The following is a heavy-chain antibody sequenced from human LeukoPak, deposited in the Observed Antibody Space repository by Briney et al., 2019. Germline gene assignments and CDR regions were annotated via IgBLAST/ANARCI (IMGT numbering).Heavy chain of an antibody. CDR3: ARDLTGVFYYYYYMDV. V-gene: IGHV4-39*07. J-gene: IGHJ6*03. D-gene: IGHD3-9*01. CDR1: GGSISSSSYY. Sequence: SETLSLTCTVSGGSISSSSYYWGWIRQPPGKGLEWIGSIYYSGSTYYNPSLKSRVTISVDTSKNQFSLKLSSVTAADTAVYYCARDLTGVFYYYYYMDVWGKGTTVTVSS. CDR2: IYYSGST.